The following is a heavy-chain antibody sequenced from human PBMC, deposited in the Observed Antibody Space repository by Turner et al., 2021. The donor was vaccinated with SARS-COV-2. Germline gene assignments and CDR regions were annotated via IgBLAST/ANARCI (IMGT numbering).Heavy chain of an antibody. CDR1: GFTYSSYA. J-gene: IGHJ3*02. CDR3: ARGGLGVNAFDI. CDR2: ISYDGNNK. Sequence: QVQLVESGGGVVQPGRSLRLSCAASGFTYSSYAMHWVRQAPGKGLEWVAVISYDGNNKYYADSVKGRFTISRDNSKNTLYLQMNSLRAEDTAVYYCARGGLGVNAFDIWGKGQWSPSL. V-gene: IGHV3-30-3*01. D-gene: IGHD2-21*01.